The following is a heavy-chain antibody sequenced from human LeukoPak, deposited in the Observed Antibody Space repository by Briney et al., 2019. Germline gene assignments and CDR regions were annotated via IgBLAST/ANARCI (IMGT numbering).Heavy chain of an antibody. CDR2: ISYDGSNK. J-gene: IGHJ4*02. CDR3: AGKDYYFDY. D-gene: IGHD3/OR15-3a*01. CDR1: GFTFSSYD. Sequence: GRSLRLSCAASGFTFSSYDMHWVRQAPGKGLEWVAVISYDGSNKYYADSVKGRFTISRDNSKNTLYLQMNSLRAEDTAVYYCAGKDYYFDYWGQGTLVTVSS. V-gene: IGHV3-30*03.